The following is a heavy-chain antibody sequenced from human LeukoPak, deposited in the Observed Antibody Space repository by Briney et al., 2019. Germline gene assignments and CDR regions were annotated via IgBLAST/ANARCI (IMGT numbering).Heavy chain of an antibody. CDR3: ARALRDGNYYGFDY. V-gene: IGHV4-59*01. D-gene: IGHD1-26*01. CDR2: IYYSGST. Sequence: SETLSLTCTVSGGSISSYYWSWIRQPPGKGLEWIGYIYYSGSTNYNPSLKSRVAISVDTSKNQFSLKLSSVTAADTAVYYCARALRDGNYYGFDYWGQGTLVTVSS. CDR1: GGSISSYY. J-gene: IGHJ4*02.